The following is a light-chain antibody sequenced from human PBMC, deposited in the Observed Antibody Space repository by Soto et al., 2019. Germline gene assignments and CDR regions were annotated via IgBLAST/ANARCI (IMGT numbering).Light chain of an antibody. V-gene: IGKV3-20*01. J-gene: IGKJ1*01. Sequence: EIVLTPSPGTLSFSPWHRATLSFSSSQSVSSSYLAWYQQKPGQAPRLLIYGASSRATGIPDRFSGSGSGTEFTLTISSLQSEDFAVYYCQQYNNWPLITFGQGTKVDI. CDR2: GAS. CDR3: QQYNNWPLIT. CDR1: QSVSSSY.